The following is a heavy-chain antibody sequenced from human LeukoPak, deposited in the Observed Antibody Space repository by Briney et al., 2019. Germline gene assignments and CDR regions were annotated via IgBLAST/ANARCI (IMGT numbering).Heavy chain of an antibody. V-gene: IGHV3-33*06. J-gene: IGHJ6*03. D-gene: IGHD3-16*01. CDR3: AKEGDQFRGYLDD. CDR1: GFLFSRLG. CDR2: IWHDGSVE. Sequence: GESLKISCTASGFLFSRLGMQWVRQAPGEGLEWVAMIWHDGSVEEYADSVKGRFTISRDNSQNTLYLQMNSLRDDDTAVYYCAKEGDQFRGYLDDWGKGTTVTVSS.